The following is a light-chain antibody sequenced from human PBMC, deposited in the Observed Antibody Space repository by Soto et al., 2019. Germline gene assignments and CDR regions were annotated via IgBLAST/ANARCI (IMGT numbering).Light chain of an antibody. CDR3: QQYGSSPIT. CDR1: PCVSSY. J-gene: IGKJ5*01. Sequence: EIVLTQSPATLSLSPGERATLSCRASPCVSSYLAWYQQKPGQAPRLLIYGASSRATGIPDRFSGSGSGTDFTLTISRLEPEDFAVYYCQQYGSSPITFGQGTRLEIK. CDR2: GAS. V-gene: IGKV3-20*01.